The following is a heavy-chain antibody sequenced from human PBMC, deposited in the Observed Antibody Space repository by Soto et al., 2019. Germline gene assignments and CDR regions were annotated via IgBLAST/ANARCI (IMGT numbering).Heavy chain of an antibody. J-gene: IGHJ6*02. CDR1: GFTFSSYD. V-gene: IGHV3-13*01. D-gene: IGHD6-13*01. CDR3: ARDRRRQQLGSDGMDV. CDR2: IGTAGDT. Sequence: AGGSLRLSCAASGFTFSSYDMHWVRQATGKGLEWVSAIGTAGDTYYPGSVKGRFTISRENAKNSLYLQMNSLRAGDTAVYYCARDRRRQQLGSDGMDVWGQGTTVTVSS.